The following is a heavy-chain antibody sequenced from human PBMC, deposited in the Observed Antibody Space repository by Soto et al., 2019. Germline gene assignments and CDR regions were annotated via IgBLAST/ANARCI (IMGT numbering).Heavy chain of an antibody. Sequence: PGGSLRLSCAASGFTFDDYAMHWVRQAPGKGLEWVSGISWNSGSIGYADSVKGRFTISRDNAKNSLYLQMNSLRAEDTALYYCAKDIRGWYDYWGQGTLVTV. D-gene: IGHD6-19*01. CDR3: AKDIRGWYDY. V-gene: IGHV3-9*01. CDR1: GFTFDDYA. CDR2: ISWNSGSI. J-gene: IGHJ4*02.